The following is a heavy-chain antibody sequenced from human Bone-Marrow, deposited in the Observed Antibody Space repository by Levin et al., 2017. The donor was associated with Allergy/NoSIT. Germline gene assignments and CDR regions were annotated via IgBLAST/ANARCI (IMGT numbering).Heavy chain of an antibody. V-gene: IGHV3-9*01. D-gene: IGHD3-10*01. J-gene: IGHJ6*02. CDR1: GFTFGDYA. CDR2: INWNSANI. Sequence: HPGGSLRLSCKASGFTFGDYAIHWVRQVPGKGLEWVSGINWNSANIGYAESVRGRFSISRDNTKNLLFLEMNSLRAEDTALYYCARESTPWGSYYYHGMDVWGQGTAVTVSS. CDR3: ARESTPWGSYYYHGMDV.